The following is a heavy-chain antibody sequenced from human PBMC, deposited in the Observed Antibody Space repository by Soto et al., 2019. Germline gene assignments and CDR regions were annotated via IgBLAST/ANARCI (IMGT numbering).Heavy chain of an antibody. CDR1: GGSISSGDYY. CDR3: ARVSPVVTDV. Sequence: PSETLSLTCTVSGGSISSGDYYWSWIRQPPGKGLEWIGYIYYSGSTYYNPSLKSRVTISVDTSKNQFSLKLSSVTAADTAVYYYARVSPVVTDVSGQGTTFTVSS. CDR2: IYYSGST. J-gene: IGHJ6*02. V-gene: IGHV4-30-4*01. D-gene: IGHD5-18*01.